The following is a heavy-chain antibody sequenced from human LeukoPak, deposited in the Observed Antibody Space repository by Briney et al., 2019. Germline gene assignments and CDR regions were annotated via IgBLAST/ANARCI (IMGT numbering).Heavy chain of an antibody. V-gene: IGHV3-23*01. D-gene: IGHD3-22*01. CDR3: AKANYYDSSGYYENLDY. CDR2: ISGSGGST. J-gene: IGHJ4*02. Sequence: GGSLRLSCSASGFPFSSYAMHWVRQAPGKGLEWVSAISGSGGSTYYADSVKGRFTISRDNSKNTLYLQMNSLRAEDTAVYYCAKANYYDSSGYYENLDYWGQGTLVTVSS. CDR1: GFPFSSYA.